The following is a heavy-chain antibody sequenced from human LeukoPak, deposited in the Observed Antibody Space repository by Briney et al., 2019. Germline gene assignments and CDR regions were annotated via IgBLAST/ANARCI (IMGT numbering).Heavy chain of an antibody. V-gene: IGHV3-9*01. CDR2: ISWNSGSI. CDR3: AKANYYGSGSSNNWFDP. J-gene: IGHJ5*02. Sequence: PGGSLRLSCAASGFTFDDYAMHWVRHAPGKGLEWVSGISWNSGSIGYADSVKGRFTISRDNAKNSLYLQMNSLRAEDTALYYCAKANYYGSGSSNNWFDPWGQGTLVTVSS. CDR1: GFTFDDYA. D-gene: IGHD3-10*01.